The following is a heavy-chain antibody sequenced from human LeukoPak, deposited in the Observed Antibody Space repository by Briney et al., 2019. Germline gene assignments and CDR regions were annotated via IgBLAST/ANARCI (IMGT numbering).Heavy chain of an antibody. Sequence: PSETLSPTCTVSGGSISSYYWSWIRQPPGKGLEWIGYIYYSGSTNYNPSLKSRVTISVDTSKNQFSLKLSSVTAADTAVYYCARDRLPLAFDIWGQGTMVTVSS. CDR3: ARDRLPLAFDI. CDR2: IYYSGST. CDR1: GGSISSYY. J-gene: IGHJ3*02. V-gene: IGHV4-59*01.